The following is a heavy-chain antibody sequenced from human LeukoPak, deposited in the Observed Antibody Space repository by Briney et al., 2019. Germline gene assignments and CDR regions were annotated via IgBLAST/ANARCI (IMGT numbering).Heavy chain of an antibody. V-gene: IGHV3-23*01. J-gene: IGHJ4*02. D-gene: IGHD3-22*01. CDR1: GFTFSSYV. CDR2: ISGSGGST. Sequence: GGSLRLSCAASGFTFSSYVMSWVRQAPGKGLEWVSGISGSGGSTFYADSVKGRFTISRGNSKNTLYLQMNSLRAEDTAVYYCAKGYDSSGYYFNVYFDYWGQGTLVTVSS. CDR3: AKGYDSSGYYFNVYFDY.